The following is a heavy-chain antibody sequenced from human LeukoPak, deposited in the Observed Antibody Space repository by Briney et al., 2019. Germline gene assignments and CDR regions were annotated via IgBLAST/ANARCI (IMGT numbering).Heavy chain of an antibody. Sequence: PSETLSLTCGVSGGSFSGSYWGWIRQPPGKGLEWIGEINLSGSTNYNPSLTSRVTISVDTSKNQFSLNLRSVTTADTAGYYCTRVFVSLFGVVTPHFDYWGQGTLVAVSS. CDR2: INLSGST. CDR1: GGSFSGSY. CDR3: TRVFVSLFGVVTPHFDY. J-gene: IGHJ4*02. D-gene: IGHD3-3*01. V-gene: IGHV4-34*01.